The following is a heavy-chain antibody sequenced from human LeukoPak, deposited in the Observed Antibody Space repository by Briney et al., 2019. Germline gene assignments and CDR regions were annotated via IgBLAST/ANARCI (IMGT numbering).Heavy chain of an antibody. V-gene: IGHV7-4-1*02. CDR3: ASIGAQSFDY. J-gene: IGHJ4*02. CDR1: GFTFSDYF. Sequence: ASVKVSCKASGFTFSDYFIHWVRQAPGQGLEWMGWINTNTGNPTYAQGFTGRFVFSLDTSVSTAYLQISTLKAEDTAVYYCASIGAQSFDYWGQGSLVTVSS. D-gene: IGHD3-10*01. CDR2: INTNTGNP.